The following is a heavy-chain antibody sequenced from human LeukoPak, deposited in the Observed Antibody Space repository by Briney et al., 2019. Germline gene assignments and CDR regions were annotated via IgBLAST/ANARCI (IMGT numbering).Heavy chain of an antibody. J-gene: IGHJ5*02. Sequence: SETLSLTCTVSGGSISSSSYYWGWIRQPPGKGLEWIGSIYYSGSTYYNPSLKSRVTISVDTSKNQFSLKLSSVTAADTAVYYCARRGIYWVDGSGSYHWFDPWGQGTLVTVSS. CDR2: IYYSGST. V-gene: IGHV4-39*01. D-gene: IGHD3-10*01. CDR1: GGSISSSSYY. CDR3: ARRGIYWVDGSGSYHWFDP.